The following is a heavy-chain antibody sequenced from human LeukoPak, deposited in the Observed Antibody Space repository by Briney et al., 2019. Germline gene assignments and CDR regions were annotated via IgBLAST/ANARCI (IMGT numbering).Heavy chain of an antibody. CDR3: SYSSSWYSLFDY. Sequence: PGGSLRLSCAASGFTFSSYGMHWVRQAPGKGLEWVAFIRYDGSNKYYEDSVKGRFTISRDNSKNTLYLQMNSLRAEDTAVYYCSYSSSWYSLFDYWGQGTLVTVSS. J-gene: IGHJ4*02. D-gene: IGHD6-13*01. CDR2: IRYDGSNK. CDR1: GFTFSSYG. V-gene: IGHV3-30*02.